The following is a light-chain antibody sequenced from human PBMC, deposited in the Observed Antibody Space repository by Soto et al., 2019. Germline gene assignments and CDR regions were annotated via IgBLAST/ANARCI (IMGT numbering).Light chain of an antibody. J-gene: IGLJ1*01. CDR2: HVS. CDR1: SSDVGDYNY. CDR3: SSYTLSSTLG. Sequence: QSVLTQPASVSWSPGQSITISCTGTSSDVGDYNYVSWYQQHPGKAPKLMIYHVSNRPSGVSNRFSGSKSGNTASLTISGLQADYELYYYCSSYTLSSTLGFAPATKVTV. V-gene: IGLV2-14*01.